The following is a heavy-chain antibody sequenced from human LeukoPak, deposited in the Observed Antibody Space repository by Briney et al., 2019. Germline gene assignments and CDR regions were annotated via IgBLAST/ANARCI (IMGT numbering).Heavy chain of an antibody. J-gene: IGHJ5*01. CDR3: TTDGLRGYAFDF. CDR2: ILNSGDTK. Sequence: GGSLRLSCAASGFTFRSHAMSWVRQAPGKGLEWVSNILNSGDTKYYADSVKGRFIVSRDNSKDTLYLQMDRLRVDDTAVYYCTTDGLRGYAFDFWGPGTLVTVSS. CDR1: GFTFRSHA. D-gene: IGHD5-12*01. V-gene: IGHV3-23*01.